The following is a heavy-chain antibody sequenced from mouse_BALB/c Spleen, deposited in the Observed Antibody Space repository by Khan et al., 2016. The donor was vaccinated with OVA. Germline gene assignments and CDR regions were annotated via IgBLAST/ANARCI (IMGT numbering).Heavy chain of an antibody. D-gene: IGHD4-1*01. CDR3: LTGSYAMDY. V-gene: IGHV5-17*02. CDR1: GFTFSSFG. Sequence: EVQLVESGGGLVQPGGSRKLSCAASGFTFSSFGMHWVRQAPEKGLEWVAYISSGSSNIYYADTVKGRFTITRDNPKNTLFLQMTTLRSEDTSMYYCLTGSYAMDYWGQGTSVTVSS. CDR2: ISSGSSNI. J-gene: IGHJ4*01.